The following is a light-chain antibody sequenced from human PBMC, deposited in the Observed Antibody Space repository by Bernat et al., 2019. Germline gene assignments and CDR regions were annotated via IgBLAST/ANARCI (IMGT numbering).Light chain of an antibody. CDR3: CSYAGSSTFYA. Sequence: QSALTQPASVSGSPGQSITIPCTGTSSDVGTYKFVSWYQQHPGKVPKVMIYEGSKRPSGVSNRFSGSKSGNTASLTISGLQAEDEADYYCCSYAGSSTFYAFGSGTKVTVL. V-gene: IGLV2-23*01. CDR1: SSDVGTYKF. J-gene: IGLJ1*01. CDR2: EGS.